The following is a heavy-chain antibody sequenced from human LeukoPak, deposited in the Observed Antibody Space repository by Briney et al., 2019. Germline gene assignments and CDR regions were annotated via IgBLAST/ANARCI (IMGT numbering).Heavy chain of an antibody. Sequence: GASVKVSCKASGGTFSGYAISWVRQAPGQGLEWMGGIIPIFGTANYAQKFQGRVTITTDESTSTAYMELSSLRSEDTAVYYCARGKYSSSPGSFDYWGQGTLVTVSS. CDR2: IIPIFGTA. J-gene: IGHJ4*02. CDR1: GGTFSGYA. D-gene: IGHD6-6*01. V-gene: IGHV1-69*05. CDR3: ARGKYSSSPGSFDY.